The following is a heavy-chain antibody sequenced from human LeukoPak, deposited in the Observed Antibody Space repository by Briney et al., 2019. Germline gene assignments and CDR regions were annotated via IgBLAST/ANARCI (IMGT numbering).Heavy chain of an antibody. CDR1: GGTFSSYA. V-gene: IGHV1-69*05. CDR2: IIPIFGTA. D-gene: IGHD2-2*01. Sequence: EASVKVSCKASGGTFSSYAISWVRQAPGQGLEWMGGIIPIFGTANYAQKFQGRVTITTDESTSTAYMELSSLRSEDTAVYYCALLSDCIGYCSRPDYGGQGTLVTVSS. J-gene: IGHJ4*02. CDR3: ALLSDCIGYCSRPDY.